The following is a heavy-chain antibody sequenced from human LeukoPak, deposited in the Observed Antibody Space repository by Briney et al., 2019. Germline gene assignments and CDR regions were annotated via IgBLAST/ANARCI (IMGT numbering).Heavy chain of an antibody. CDR2: INPNSGGA. D-gene: IGHD2-2*02. Sequence: ASVKVSCKASGYTFTGYYMHWVRQAHGQGLEWMGWINPNSGGANYAQKFQGRVTMTRDTSISTAYMELSRLRSDDTAVYYCARMGYCSSTSCYMEEPDYWGQGTLVTVSS. J-gene: IGHJ4*02. CDR3: ARMGYCSSTSCYMEEPDY. V-gene: IGHV1-2*02. CDR1: GYTFTGYY.